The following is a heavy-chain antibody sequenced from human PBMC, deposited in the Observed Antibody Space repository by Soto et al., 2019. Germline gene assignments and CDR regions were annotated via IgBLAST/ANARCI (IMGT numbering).Heavy chain of an antibody. V-gene: IGHV4-30-4*01. Sequence: LSLTCTVSGGSISSGDYYWSWIGQPPGKGLEWIGYIYYSGSTYYNPSLKSRVTISVDTSKNQFSLKLSSVTAADTAVYYCARGSARNDYGDYGSFDYWGQGTLVTVSS. D-gene: IGHD4-17*01. CDR2: IYYSGST. CDR3: ARGSARNDYGDYGSFDY. CDR1: GGSISSGDYY. J-gene: IGHJ4*02.